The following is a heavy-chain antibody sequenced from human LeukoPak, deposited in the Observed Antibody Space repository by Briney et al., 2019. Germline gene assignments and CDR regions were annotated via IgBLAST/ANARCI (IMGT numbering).Heavy chain of an antibody. D-gene: IGHD3-9*01. V-gene: IGHV4-34*01. CDR3: ALDISNYYFRGMNV. CDR2: IDSSRNP. Sequence: SETLSLTCAVYSGSISGYYWSWIRQSPGSVMEWIGQIDSSRNPNSNPSLKSRVTISVDTPNSQFSLKLTSVTADDTAVYFGALDISNYYFRGMNVWGQGTTVTVSS. J-gene: IGHJ6*02. CDR1: SGSISGYY.